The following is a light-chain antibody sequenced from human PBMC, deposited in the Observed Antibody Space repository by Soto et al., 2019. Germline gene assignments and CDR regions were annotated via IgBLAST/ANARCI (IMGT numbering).Light chain of an antibody. CDR3: ASYTRSSTPVI. CDR2: EVS. Sequence: QSALTQPASVSGSPGQSITISCTGTSSDVGGYKYVSWYQQHPDKAPKLIIFEVSNRPSGISSRFSGSKSGNTASLTISGLQAEDEAEYYCASYTRSSTPVILGRGTKHTAL. V-gene: IGLV2-14*01. CDR1: SSDVGGYKY. J-gene: IGLJ2*01.